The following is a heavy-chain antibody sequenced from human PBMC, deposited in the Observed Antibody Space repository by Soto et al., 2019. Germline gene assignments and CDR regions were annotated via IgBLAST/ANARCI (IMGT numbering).Heavy chain of an antibody. CDR2: IIPILGIA. CDR1: GGTFSSYT. J-gene: IGHJ3*02. Sequence: QVQLVQSGAEVKKPGSSVKVSCKASGGTFSSYTISWVRQAPGQGLEWMGRIIPILGIANYAQKFQGRVTITADKSTSTAYMGLSSLRSEDTAVYYCARGGIAAAAADAFDIWGQGTMVTVSS. V-gene: IGHV1-69*02. CDR3: ARGGIAAAAADAFDI. D-gene: IGHD6-13*01.